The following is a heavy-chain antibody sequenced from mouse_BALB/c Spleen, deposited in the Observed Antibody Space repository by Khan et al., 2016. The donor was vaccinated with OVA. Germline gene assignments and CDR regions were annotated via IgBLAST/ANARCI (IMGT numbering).Heavy chain of an antibody. CDR1: GFSLSDYG. J-gene: IGHJ4*01. CDR3: AKGVWSYYYTLDY. V-gene: IGHV2-6-5*01. CDR2: IWGGGST. Sequence: QVQLKQSGPGLVAPSQNLSITCTVSGFSLSDYGVSWIRQPPGKGLEWLGVIWGGGSTYYNSALNSRLSICTDNSKSQVFLKMSSLQSDDTAMFYCAKGVWSYYYTLDYWGQGTSVTVSS.